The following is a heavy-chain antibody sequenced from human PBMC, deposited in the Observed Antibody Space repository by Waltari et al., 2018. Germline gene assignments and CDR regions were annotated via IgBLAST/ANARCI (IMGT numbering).Heavy chain of an antibody. CDR2: INKDGTET. CDR1: GLPLSNYW. D-gene: IGHD6-19*01. CDR3: LRDYGSPY. V-gene: IGHV3-7*03. J-gene: IGHJ4*02. Sequence: EAQQVESGGDLVQPGGSLSLSCVVSGLPLSNYWLSWVRQAPGKGLEWVANINKDGTETYYVDSVRGRFTISKDDAKNSVYLQMNSLKVEDTAVYYCLRDYGSPYWGQGTLVTVSS.